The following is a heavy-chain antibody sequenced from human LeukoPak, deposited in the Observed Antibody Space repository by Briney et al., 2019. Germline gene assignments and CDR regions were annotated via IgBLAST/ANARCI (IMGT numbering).Heavy chain of an antibody. J-gene: IGHJ4*02. CDR1: GFTFSSYG. Sequence: GGSLRLSCAASGFTFSSYGMHWVRQAPGKGLEWVAYIQYDGSNEQYADSVKGRFSISRDSSKNILYLQMNSLRAEDTAVYYCARGGIVGATTGGNYFDYWGQGTLVTVSS. V-gene: IGHV3-30*02. CDR2: IQYDGSNE. CDR3: ARGGIVGATTGGNYFDY. D-gene: IGHD1-26*01.